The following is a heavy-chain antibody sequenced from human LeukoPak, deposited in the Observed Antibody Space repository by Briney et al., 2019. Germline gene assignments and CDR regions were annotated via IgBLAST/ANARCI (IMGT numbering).Heavy chain of an antibody. J-gene: IGHJ1*01. CDR3: ASPGGVIAEYFQH. V-gene: IGHV4-38-2*02. D-gene: IGHD3-16*02. Sequence: PSETLSLTCTVSGYSISSGYYWGWIRQPPGKDLEWIGSIYHSGSTYYNPSLKSRVTISVDTSKNQFSLKLSSVTAADTAVYYCASPGGVIAEYFQHWGQGTLVTVSS. CDR1: GYSISSGYY. CDR2: IYHSGST.